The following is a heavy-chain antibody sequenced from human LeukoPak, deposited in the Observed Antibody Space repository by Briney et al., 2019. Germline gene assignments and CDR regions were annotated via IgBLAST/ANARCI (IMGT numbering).Heavy chain of an antibody. CDR3: ANFGVRGVISGA. D-gene: IGHD3-10*01. J-gene: IGHJ5*02. V-gene: IGHV4-31*03. CDR1: XVSISSGGYY. Sequence: XLSLTCXXSXVSISSGGYYWSWLRQHPGKGLEWIGYIDYSGSTYYNPSLKSRFTKSVDTTKNQFSLKLSSVTAADTAVYHCANFGVRGVISGAWGQGTLVTVSS. CDR2: IDYSGST.